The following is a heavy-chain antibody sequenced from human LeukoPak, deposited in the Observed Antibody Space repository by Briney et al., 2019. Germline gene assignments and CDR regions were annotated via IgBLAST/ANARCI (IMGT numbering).Heavy chain of an antibody. CDR3: ARGGSYSSAGQH. Sequence: PSETLSLTCTVSGGSISSGGYYWSWIRQHPGKGREWIGYIYYSGSTYYNPSLKSRVTISVDTSKNQFSLKLSSVTAADTAVYYCARGGSYSSAGQHWGQGTLVTVSS. V-gene: IGHV4-31*03. CDR2: IYYSGST. D-gene: IGHD6-25*01. CDR1: GGSISSGGYY. J-gene: IGHJ1*01.